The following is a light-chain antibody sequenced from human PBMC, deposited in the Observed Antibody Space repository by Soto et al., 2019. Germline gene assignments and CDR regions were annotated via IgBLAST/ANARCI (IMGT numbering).Light chain of an antibody. V-gene: IGKV1-12*02. CDR1: QGVNTW. J-gene: IGKJ1*01. Sequence: DIQMTQSPSSVSASIGDRVTITCRASQGVNTWLAWYQQKPGKAPNLLIFGASSLQSGVPSRFSGSGSGTDFTLTISSLQPEDFATYYCQQANTFPWTFGQGTRVEIK. CDR3: QQANTFPWT. CDR2: GAS.